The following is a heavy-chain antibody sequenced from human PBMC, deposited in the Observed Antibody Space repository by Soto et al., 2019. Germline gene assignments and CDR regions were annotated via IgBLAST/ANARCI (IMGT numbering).Heavy chain of an antibody. CDR3: ARLYGSGSTRRVRIDY. Sequence: EVQLVESGGGVVRPGGSLRLSCAASGFSFDDYGMSWVRQAPGKGLEWVSGINWNGGSTGYADSVKGRFTISRDNAKNSLYLQMNSLRAEDTALYYCARLYGSGSTRRVRIDYWGQGTLVTVSS. D-gene: IGHD3-10*01. CDR2: INWNGGST. CDR1: GFSFDDYG. V-gene: IGHV3-20*04. J-gene: IGHJ4*02.